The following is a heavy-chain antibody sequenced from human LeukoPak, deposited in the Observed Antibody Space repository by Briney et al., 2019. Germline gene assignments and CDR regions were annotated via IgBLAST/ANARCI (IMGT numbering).Heavy chain of an antibody. D-gene: IGHD1-26*01. CDR3: ARIGISGSYWDFDQ. CDR2: IDPNSGGT. Sequence: GASVTVSCKASVYTFSAYYLHWVRQAPGQGLEWMGWIDPNSGGTKYAQNFQGRVAMTRDTSISTAYMELSSLRSADTAVYYCARIGISGSYWDFDQWGQGTLVTVSS. CDR1: VYTFSAYY. V-gene: IGHV1-2*02. J-gene: IGHJ4*02.